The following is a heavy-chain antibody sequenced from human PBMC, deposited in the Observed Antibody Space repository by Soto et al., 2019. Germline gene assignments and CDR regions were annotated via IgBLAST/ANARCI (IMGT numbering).Heavy chain of an antibody. Sequence: VQLLESGGDVAKPGGSLRLSCAASGFTVSGYYMAWIRQPPGKGLEWISYISGDSTDTNYADSVKGRFTISRDNAKNSLYLQMNSLRAEDTAVYFCATGQQVRMADIWGQGTMVTVSS. V-gene: IGHV3-11*03. CDR2: ISGDSTDT. CDR3: ATGQQVRMADI. CDR1: GFTVSGYY. J-gene: IGHJ3*02. D-gene: IGHD6-13*01.